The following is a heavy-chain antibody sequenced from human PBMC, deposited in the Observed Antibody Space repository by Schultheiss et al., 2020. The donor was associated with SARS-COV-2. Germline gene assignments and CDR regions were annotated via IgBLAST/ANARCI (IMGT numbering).Heavy chain of an antibody. J-gene: IGHJ3*02. Sequence: SETLSLTCTVSGGSISSYYWSWIRQPPGKGLEWIGYIYYSGSTNYNPSLKSRVTMSVDTSKNQFSLKLSSVTAADTAVYYCARVPWGGSFDAFDIWGQGTMVTVSS. CDR2: IYYSGST. D-gene: IGHD1-26*01. CDR1: GGSISSYY. CDR3: ARVPWGGSFDAFDI. V-gene: IGHV4-59*12.